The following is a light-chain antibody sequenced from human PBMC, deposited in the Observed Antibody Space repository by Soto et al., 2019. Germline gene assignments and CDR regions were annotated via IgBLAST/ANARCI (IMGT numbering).Light chain of an antibody. V-gene: IGLV2-23*01. CDR2: EGS. CDR3: CSYAGSSNSYV. J-gene: IGLJ1*01. Sequence: QSALTQPASVSGSPGQSITISCTGTSSDVGSYNLVSWYQQHPGKAPKRMIYEGSKRPSGVSNLFSGSKSGNTASLTISGLQAEDEADYFCCSYAGSSNSYVCGTGTKLTVL. CDR1: SSDVGSYNL.